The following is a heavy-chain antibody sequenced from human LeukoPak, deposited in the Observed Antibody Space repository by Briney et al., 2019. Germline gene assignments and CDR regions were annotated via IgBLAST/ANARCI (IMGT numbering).Heavy chain of an antibody. J-gene: IGHJ4*02. CDR1: GGSFSDYY. CDR2: INHSGST. V-gene: IGHV4-34*01. D-gene: IGHD1-26*01. Sequence: SETLSLTCAVYGGSFSDYYWSWIRQPPGKGLEWIGEINHSGSTNYNPSLKSRVTISVDTSKNQFSLKLSSVTAADTAVYYCARALVGATTTYYFDYWGQGTLVTVSS. CDR3: ARALVGATTTYYFDY.